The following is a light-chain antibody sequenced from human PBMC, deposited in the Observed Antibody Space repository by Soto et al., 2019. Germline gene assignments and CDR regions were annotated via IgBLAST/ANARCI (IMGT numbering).Light chain of an antibody. CDR3: AAWDDSLSGWV. V-gene: IGLV1-47*01. CDR2: RNN. J-gene: IGLJ3*02. Sequence: QSVLTQQPSASGTPGQRVTISCSGSSFNIGSNYVYWYQQLPGTAPKLLIYRNNQRPSGVPDRFSGSKSGTSASLAISGLRSEDEADYYCAAWDDSLSGWVFGGGTKLTVL. CDR1: SFNIGSNY.